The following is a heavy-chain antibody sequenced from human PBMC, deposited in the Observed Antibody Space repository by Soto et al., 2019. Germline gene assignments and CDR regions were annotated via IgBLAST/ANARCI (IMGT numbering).Heavy chain of an antibody. CDR2: ISYDGSNK. D-gene: IGHD3-22*01. Sequence: LRLSCAASGFTFSSYGMHWVRQAPGKGLEWVAVISYDGSNKYYADSVKGRFTISRDNSKNTLYLQMNSLRAEDTAVYYCAKADYYDSSGYYDYFDYWGQGTLVTVSS. CDR3: AKADYYDSSGYYDYFDY. J-gene: IGHJ4*02. CDR1: GFTFSSYG. V-gene: IGHV3-30*18.